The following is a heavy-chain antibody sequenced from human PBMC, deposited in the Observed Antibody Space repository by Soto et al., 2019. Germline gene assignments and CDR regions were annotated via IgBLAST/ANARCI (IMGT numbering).Heavy chain of an antibody. Sequence: SVKVSCKASGGTFSSYAISWVRQAPGQGLEWMGGIIPIFGTANYAQKFQGRVTITADESTSTAYMELSSLRSEDTAVYYCARSPDTKDAFDIWGQGTMVTGSS. J-gene: IGHJ3*02. V-gene: IGHV1-69*13. CDR1: GGTFSSYA. CDR3: ARSPDTKDAFDI. CDR2: IIPIFGTA.